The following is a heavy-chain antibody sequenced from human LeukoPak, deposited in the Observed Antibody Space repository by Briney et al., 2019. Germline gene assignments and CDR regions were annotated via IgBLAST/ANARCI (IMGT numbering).Heavy chain of an antibody. V-gene: IGHV3-23*01. D-gene: IGHD1-14*01. CDR2: ISGSGGNT. CDR1: GFRFSNYA. Sequence: GGSLRLSCAASGFRFSNYALTWVRQVPGKGLEWVSTISGSGGNTYYAVSVKGRFTISRDNAKNSLYLQMNSLRAEDTAVYYCARVRAHHIDYWGQGTLVTVSS. CDR3: ARVRAHHIDY. J-gene: IGHJ4*02.